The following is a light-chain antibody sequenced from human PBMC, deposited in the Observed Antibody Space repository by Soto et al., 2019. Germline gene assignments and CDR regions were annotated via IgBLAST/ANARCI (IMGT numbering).Light chain of an antibody. Sequence: QSALTQPPSVSAAPGQKVTISCSGSSSNIGSNYVSWYHQLPVTAPKLLIYDNNSRPSGIPDRFSGSESGTSATLGITGLQTGDEADYYCGTWDSSLSAWVFGGGTKLTVL. CDR1: SSNIGSNY. V-gene: IGLV1-51*01. CDR3: GTWDSSLSAWV. CDR2: DNN. J-gene: IGLJ3*02.